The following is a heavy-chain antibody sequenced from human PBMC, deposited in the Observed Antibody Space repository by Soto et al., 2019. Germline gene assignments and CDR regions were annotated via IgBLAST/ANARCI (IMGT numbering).Heavy chain of an antibody. CDR2: ISGTSCHT. V-gene: IGHV3-23*01. D-gene: IGHD2-8*01. CDR3: AKDPPIACSTNDVCPREDMDV. J-gene: IGHJ6*02. CDR1: GFHFDRYP. Sequence: PGGSLRLSCAASGFHFDRYPMSWVRQAPGKGLEWVSSISGTSCHTYYADSVMGRFTISRKNSKNTLLQQMSSLRAEDTAVYYCAKDPPIACSTNDVCPREDMDVWGQGTTVTV.